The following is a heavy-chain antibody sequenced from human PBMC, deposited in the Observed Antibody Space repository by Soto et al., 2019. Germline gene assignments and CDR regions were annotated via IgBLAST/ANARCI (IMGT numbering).Heavy chain of an antibody. CDR2: ISDAAGSA. CDR1: GFSFSSYA. V-gene: IGHV3-23*01. J-gene: IGHJ3*01. D-gene: IGHD4-17*01. Sequence: GGSLRLSCVASGFSFSSYAMSWVRQVPGKGLEWVSTISDAAGSAYYVDSVKGRFTISGDNSKKTLYLQMNSLRAEDSAVYYCARPYGGKIGDAPDLCGPGTRVTVSS. CDR3: ARPYGGKIGDAPDL.